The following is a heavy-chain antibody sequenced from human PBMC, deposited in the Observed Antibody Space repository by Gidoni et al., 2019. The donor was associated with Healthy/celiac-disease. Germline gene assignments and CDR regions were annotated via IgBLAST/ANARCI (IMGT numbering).Heavy chain of an antibody. Sequence: QVQLVESGGGVVQPGRSLSLSCAASGFTFSSYAMHWVRQAPGKGLEWVAVISYDGSNKYYADSVKGRFTISRDNAKNTLYLQMNSLRAEDTAVYYCARVEPFYSGPDYWGQGTLVTVSS. CDR1: GFTFSSYA. V-gene: IGHV3-30-3*01. J-gene: IGHJ4*02. CDR2: ISYDGSNK. D-gene: IGHD1-26*01. CDR3: ARVEPFYSGPDY.